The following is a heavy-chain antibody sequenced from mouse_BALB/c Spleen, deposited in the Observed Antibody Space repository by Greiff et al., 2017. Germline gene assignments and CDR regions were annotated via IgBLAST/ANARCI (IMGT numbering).Heavy chain of an antibody. V-gene: IGHV5-6-5*01. D-gene: IGHD2-4*01. Sequence: EVMLVESGGGLVKPGGSLTLSCAASGFTFSSYAMSWVRQTPEKRLEWVASISSGGSTYYPDSVKGRFTISRDNARNNLYLQMSSLRSEDTAMYYCARGGSTMITTGYFDYWGQGTTLTVSS. CDR3: ARGGSTMITTGYFDY. J-gene: IGHJ2*01. CDR2: ISSGGST. CDR1: GFTFSSYA.